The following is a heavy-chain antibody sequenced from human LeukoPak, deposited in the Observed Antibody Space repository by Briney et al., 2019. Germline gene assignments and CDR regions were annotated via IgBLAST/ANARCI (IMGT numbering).Heavy chain of an antibody. J-gene: IGHJ4*02. Sequence: GGSLRLSCAASGFTFSTYWMTWVRQAPGKGLEWVSYISSSSSTIYYADSVKGRFTISIDNAKNTLYLQMNSLRAEDTSVYYCARARGNNYGFFDYWGQGILVTVSS. CDR3: ARARGNNYGFFDY. V-gene: IGHV3-48*04. CDR2: ISSSSSTI. D-gene: IGHD3/OR15-3a*01. CDR1: GFTFSTYW.